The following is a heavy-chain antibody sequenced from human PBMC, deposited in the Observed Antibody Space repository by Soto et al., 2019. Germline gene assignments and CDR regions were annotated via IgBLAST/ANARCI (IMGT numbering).Heavy chain of an antibody. D-gene: IGHD2-15*01. J-gene: IGHJ4*02. CDR3: VRTSLVVAAATREDY. CDR2: INSDGSST. CDR1: GFTFSSYW. Sequence: VQLVESGGGLVQPGESLRPSCAASGFTFSSYWMHWVRQAPGKGLVWVSRINSDGSSTSYAGSVKGRFTISRDNAKNTLYLQMNSLRAEDTAVYYCVRTSLVVAAATREDYWGQGTLVTVSS. V-gene: IGHV3-74*01.